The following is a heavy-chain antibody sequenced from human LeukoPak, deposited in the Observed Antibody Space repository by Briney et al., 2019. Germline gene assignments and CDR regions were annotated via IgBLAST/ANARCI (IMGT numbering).Heavy chain of an antibody. V-gene: IGHV3-30*02. CDR3: AKDELWFGESQYYFDY. Sequence: GGSLRLSCAASGFTFSSYGMHWVRQAPGKGLEWVAFIRYDGSNKYYADSVKGRFTISRDNSKNTLYLQMNSLRAEDTAVYYCAKDELWFGESQYYFDYWGQGTLVTVSS. CDR2: IRYDGSNK. J-gene: IGHJ4*02. CDR1: GFTFSSYG. D-gene: IGHD3-10*01.